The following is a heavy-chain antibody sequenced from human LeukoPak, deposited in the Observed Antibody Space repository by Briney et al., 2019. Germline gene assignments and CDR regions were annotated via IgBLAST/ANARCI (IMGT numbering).Heavy chain of an antibody. CDR2: MYSGGDT. D-gene: IGHD7-27*01. V-gene: IGHV3-66*01. CDR1: GFTVSSIS. J-gene: IGHJ4*02. Sequence: PGGSLRLSCAASGFTVSSISMSWVRQAPGKGLEWVALMYSGGDTHYADSVKGRFTISRDSSKKTVFLQMHSLRAEDTATYFCVRVLDLGTLEYWGRGTLVAVSS. CDR3: VRVLDLGTLEY.